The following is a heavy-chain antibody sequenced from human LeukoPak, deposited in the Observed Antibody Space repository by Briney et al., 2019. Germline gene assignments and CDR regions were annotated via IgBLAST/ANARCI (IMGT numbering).Heavy chain of an antibody. V-gene: IGHV4-59*08. CDR1: GGSISSYY. Sequence: SGTLSLTCTVSGGSISSYYWSWIRQPPGKGLEWIGYIYYSGSTNYNPSLKSRVTISVDTSKNQFSLKLSSVTAADTAVYYCARWRYSSSPSRWYFDYWGQGTLVTVSS. CDR3: ARWRYSSSPSRWYFDY. D-gene: IGHD6-13*01. J-gene: IGHJ4*02. CDR2: IYYSGST.